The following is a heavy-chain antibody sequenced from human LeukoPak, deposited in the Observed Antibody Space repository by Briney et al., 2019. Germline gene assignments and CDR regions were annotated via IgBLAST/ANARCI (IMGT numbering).Heavy chain of an antibody. CDR2: TWYRSGWYN. Sequence: SQTLSLTCGISGDSVSNTRAGWHWIRQSPSRGLEWLGRTWYRSGWYNDYATSVQSRIIISPDTSKNQFSLQLNSVTPEDTAVYYCARRPLGPGAFDIWGQGTMVTVSS. CDR3: ARRPLGPGAFDI. CDR1: GDSVSNTRAG. J-gene: IGHJ3*02. V-gene: IGHV6-1*01.